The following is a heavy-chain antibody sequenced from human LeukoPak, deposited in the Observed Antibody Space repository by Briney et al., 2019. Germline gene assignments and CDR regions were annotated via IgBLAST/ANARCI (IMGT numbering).Heavy chain of an antibody. CDR2: IYYSGST. V-gene: IGHV4-30-4*08. Sequence: SETLSLTCTVSGGSISSGDYYWSWIRQAPGKGLEWIGYIYYSGSTYYNPSLRSRVTISVDTSKNQFSLKLSSVTAADTAVYYCARVGYFDILDYWGQGTLVTVSS. CDR3: ARVGYFDILDY. CDR1: GGSISSGDYY. J-gene: IGHJ4*02. D-gene: IGHD3-9*01.